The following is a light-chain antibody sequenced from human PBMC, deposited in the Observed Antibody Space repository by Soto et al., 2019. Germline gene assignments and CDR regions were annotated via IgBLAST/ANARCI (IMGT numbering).Light chain of an antibody. CDR3: QEYNDWPLRT. CDR2: GAS. V-gene: IGKV3-15*01. Sequence: EIVLTRSPGTLSLSPGERATLSCRDSQSVTSNYLACYQQKPCQAPRLLISGASTRATGIPARFSGSGSGTEFTLTISSLESDDFALYFCQEYNDWPLRTFGQGTKVDIK. CDR1: QSVTSN. J-gene: IGKJ1*01.